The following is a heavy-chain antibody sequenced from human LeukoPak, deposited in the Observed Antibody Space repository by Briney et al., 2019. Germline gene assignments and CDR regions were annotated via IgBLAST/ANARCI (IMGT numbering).Heavy chain of an antibody. CDR3: ARLYTSFRAFDI. V-gene: IGHV4-31*11. Sequence: SQTLSLTRAVSGGSISSGDYYWSWIRQHPGKGLEWIGYIYYSGSTYYNPSLKSRVTISVDTSKNQFSLKLSSVTAADAAVFYCARLYTSFRAFDIWGQGTMVTVSS. CDR2: IYYSGST. J-gene: IGHJ3*02. CDR1: GGSISSGDYY. D-gene: IGHD6-6*01.